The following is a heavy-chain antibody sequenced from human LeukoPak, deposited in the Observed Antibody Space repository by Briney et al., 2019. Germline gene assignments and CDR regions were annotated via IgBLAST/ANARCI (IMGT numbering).Heavy chain of an antibody. J-gene: IGHJ5*02. V-gene: IGHV3-48*03. CDR1: GFTFSSYE. D-gene: IGHD1-26*01. CDR3: ARYHATGNWFDP. CDR2: ISSSGSTI. Sequence: AGGSLRLSCAASGFTFSSYEMNWVRQAPGKGLEWVSYISSSGSTIYYADSVKGRFTISRDNAKNSLYLQMNSLRAEDTAVYYCARYHATGNWFDPWGQGTLVTVSS.